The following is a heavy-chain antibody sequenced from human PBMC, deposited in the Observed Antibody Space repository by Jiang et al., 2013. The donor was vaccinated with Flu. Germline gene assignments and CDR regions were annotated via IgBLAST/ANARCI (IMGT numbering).Heavy chain of an antibody. CDR1: GGSISSYY. Sequence: LLKPSETLSLTCTVSGGSISSYYWSWIRRPPGKGLEWIGYIYYSGSTNYNPSLKSRVTISVDTSKNQFSLKLSSVTAADTAVYYCARFGYYDFWSGYYTGIDYFDYWGQGTLVTVSS. CDR3: ARFGYYDFWSGYYTGIDYFDY. V-gene: IGHV4-59*01. J-gene: IGHJ4*02. D-gene: IGHD3-3*01. CDR2: IYYSGST.